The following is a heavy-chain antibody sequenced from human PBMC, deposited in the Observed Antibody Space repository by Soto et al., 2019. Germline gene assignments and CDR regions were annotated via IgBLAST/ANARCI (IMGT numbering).Heavy chain of an antibody. Sequence: QVQLVQSGAEVKNPGSSVKVSCKASGGTFSSYTISWVRQAPGQGLEWMGRIIPILGIANYAQKFQGRVTITADKSTSTAYMELSSLRSEDTAVYYCARDSLEWSTFDYWGQGTLVTVSS. CDR2: IIPILGIA. V-gene: IGHV1-69*08. CDR3: ARDSLEWSTFDY. CDR1: GGTFSSYT. D-gene: IGHD3-3*01. J-gene: IGHJ4*02.